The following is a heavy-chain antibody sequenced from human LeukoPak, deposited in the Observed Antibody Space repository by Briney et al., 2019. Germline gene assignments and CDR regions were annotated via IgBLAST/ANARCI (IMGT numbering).Heavy chain of an antibody. Sequence: PSETLSLTCAVYGGSFSGYYWSWIRQPPGKGLEWIGEINHSGSTNYNPPLKSRVTISVDTSKNQFSLKLSSVTAADTAVYYCARGRSRNYYGSGSFGYWGQGTLVTVSS. CDR2: INHSGST. CDR1: GGSFSGYY. V-gene: IGHV4-34*01. CDR3: ARGRSRNYYGSGSFGY. J-gene: IGHJ4*02. D-gene: IGHD3-10*01.